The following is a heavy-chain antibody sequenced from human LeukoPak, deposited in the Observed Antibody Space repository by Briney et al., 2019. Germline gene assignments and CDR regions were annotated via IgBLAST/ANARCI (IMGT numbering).Heavy chain of an antibody. D-gene: IGHD2-2*01. CDR2: ISGTGGVST. J-gene: IGHJ4*02. CDR1: GFTFRNYD. Sequence: PGGTLRLSCAASGFTFRNYDMSWVRQGPGKGLEWVSAISGTGGVSTYHADSVKGRFTISRDNSKNTLYLQMNSLRAEDTAVYYCAKVGYCSSTSCYGLVDYFDYWGQGTLVTVSS. V-gene: IGHV3-23*01. CDR3: AKVGYCSSTSCYGLVDYFDY.